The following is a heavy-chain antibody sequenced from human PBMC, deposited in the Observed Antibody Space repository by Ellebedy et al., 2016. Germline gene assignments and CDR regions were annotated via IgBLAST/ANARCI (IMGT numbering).Heavy chain of an antibody. D-gene: IGHD3-10*01. CDR2: IYFSGST. V-gene: IGHV4-39*01. CDR1: GGSISRSTYY. Sequence: SETLSLTCTVSGGSISRSTYYWGWIRQPPGKGLEWIGSIYFSGSTYYSPSLKSRVTISVDTSKKQFSLRLSSVTAADTAAYYCARHQPSYGSGSYYTNYYGMDVWGQGTTVTVSS. J-gene: IGHJ6*02. CDR3: ARHQPSYGSGSYYTNYYGMDV.